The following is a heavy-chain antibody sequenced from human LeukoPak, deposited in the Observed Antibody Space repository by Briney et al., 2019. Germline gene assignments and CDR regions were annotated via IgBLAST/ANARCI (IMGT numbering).Heavy chain of an antibody. CDR3: AREKAVAGTPYYYYGMDV. J-gene: IGHJ6*02. CDR1: GGSISSYY. CDR2: IYYSGST. V-gene: IGHV4-59*12. Sequence: SETLSLTCTVSGGSISSYYWSWIRQPPGKGLEWIGYIYYSGSTSYNPSLKSRVTISVDTSKNQFSLKLSPVTAADAAVYYCAREKAVAGTPYYYYGMDVWGQGTTVTVSS. D-gene: IGHD6-19*01.